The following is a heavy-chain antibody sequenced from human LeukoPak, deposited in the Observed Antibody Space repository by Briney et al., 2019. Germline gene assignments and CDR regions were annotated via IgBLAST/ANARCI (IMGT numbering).Heavy chain of an antibody. CDR1: GYSFTSYW. CDR2: IYPGDSDT. J-gene: IGHJ6*03. CDR3: ARHGIAAAGLYYYYYMDV. V-gene: IGHV5-51*01. D-gene: IGHD6-13*01. Sequence: GESLKISCKGSGYSFTSYWIGWVRQMPGKGLEWMGIIYPGDSDTRYSPSFQGQVTISADKSISTAYLQWSSLKASDTAMYYCARHGIAAAGLYYYYYMDVWGKGTTVTVSS.